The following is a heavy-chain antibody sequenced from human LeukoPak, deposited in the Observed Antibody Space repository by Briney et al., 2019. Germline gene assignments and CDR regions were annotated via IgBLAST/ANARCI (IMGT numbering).Heavy chain of an antibody. D-gene: IGHD1-26*01. CDR2: IYYSGST. CDR1: GGSISSYY. CDR3: ARSVGATIDY. Sequence: SETLSLACTVSGGSISSYYWNWIRQPPGKGLEWIGYIYYSGSTNYNPSLKSRVTISVDTSKNQFSLKLSSVTAADTAVYYCARSVGATIDYWGQGTLVTVSS. V-gene: IGHV4-59*01. J-gene: IGHJ4*02.